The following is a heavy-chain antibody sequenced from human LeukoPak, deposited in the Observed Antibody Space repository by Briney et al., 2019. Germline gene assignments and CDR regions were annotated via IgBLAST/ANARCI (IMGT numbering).Heavy chain of an antibody. CDR1: GFTFSTYW. J-gene: IGHJ4*02. Sequence: PGGSLRLSCAASGFTFSTYWMTWVRQAPGQGLEWVANINGDGSRRNYLDSVKGRFTISRDNAKNSVYLQMNSLRAEDSALYYCARDPPHHFTMLERDSWGQGTLVTVSS. D-gene: IGHD3-3*02. V-gene: IGHV3-7*01. CDR3: ARDPPHHFTMLERDS. CDR2: INGDGSRR.